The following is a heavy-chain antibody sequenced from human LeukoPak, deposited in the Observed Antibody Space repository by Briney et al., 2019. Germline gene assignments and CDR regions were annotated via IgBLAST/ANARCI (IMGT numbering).Heavy chain of an antibody. CDR3: ARISSPGYFDY. D-gene: IGHD6-13*01. Sequence: GKSLRLSCAASGLIFSNYGMHWVRQAPGKGLEWVAYIRQDGSDKYYVDSVKGRFTISRDNAKNSLYLQLGSLRVEDTALYYCARISSPGYFDYWGQGTLVTVSS. CDR2: IRQDGSDK. V-gene: IGHV3-7*01. J-gene: IGHJ4*02. CDR1: GLIFSNYG.